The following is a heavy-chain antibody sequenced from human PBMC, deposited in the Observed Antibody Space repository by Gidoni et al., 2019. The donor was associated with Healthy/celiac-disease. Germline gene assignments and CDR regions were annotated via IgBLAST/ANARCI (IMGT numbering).Heavy chain of an antibody. D-gene: IGHD2-21*02. J-gene: IGHJ6*02. CDR3: ARQSDPPFPNYYYYGMDV. V-gene: IGHV4-39*01. CDR2: IYYSGST. CDR1: GGSISSSSYY. Sequence: QLQLQESGPGLVKPSETLSLTCTVSGGSISSSSYYWGWIRQPPGKGLEWIGSIYYSGSTYYNPSLKSRVTISVDTSKNQFSLKLSSVTAADTAVYYCARQSDPPFPNYYYYGMDVWGQGTTVTVSS.